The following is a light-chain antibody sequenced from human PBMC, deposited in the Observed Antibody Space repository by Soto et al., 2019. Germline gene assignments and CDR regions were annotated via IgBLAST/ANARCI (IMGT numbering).Light chain of an antibody. CDR3: QQSYSTLT. CDR1: QSLSTY. J-gene: IGKJ3*01. V-gene: IGKV1-39*01. Sequence: DIQMTQSPSSLSASVGDRVTITCRASQSLSTYLNWYQQKPGKAPKLLIYAASSLQSGVPSRFSGSGSGTDFSLTISSLPPEDFATYYCQQSYSTLTFGPGTKVDIK. CDR2: AAS.